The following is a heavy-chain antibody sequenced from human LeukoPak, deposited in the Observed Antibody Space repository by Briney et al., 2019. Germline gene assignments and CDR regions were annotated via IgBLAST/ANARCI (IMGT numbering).Heavy chain of an antibody. Sequence: GGPLGLSCAASGLTFSSYGMHGVHQAPGKGLDGVSLICGNARTTYAADSVQRRFTIARDNSRDTLFVQLNSVRAEDTDVYYCRKVGLSWGFGVYWGEGTLVTVSS. CDR3: RKVGLSWGFGVY. J-gene: IGHJ4*02. CDR2: ICGNARTT. D-gene: IGHD3-10*01. V-gene: IGHV3-23*01. CDR1: GLTFSSYG.